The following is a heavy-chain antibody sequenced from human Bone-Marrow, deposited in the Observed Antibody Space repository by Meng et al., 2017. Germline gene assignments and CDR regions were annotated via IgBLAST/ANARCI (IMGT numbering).Heavy chain of an antibody. Sequence: SVKISCKAAGGTFSSYAISWVRQAPGQGLEWRGGIIPIFGTANYAQKFQGRVTITADKSTSTAYMELSSMRSEDTAVYYCESRWADEYYYDSSGYYPFDYWGQGTLVTVSS. D-gene: IGHD3-22*01. CDR3: ESRWADEYYYDSSGYYPFDY. CDR2: IIPIFGTA. J-gene: IGHJ4*02. CDR1: GGTFSSYA. V-gene: IGHV1-69*06.